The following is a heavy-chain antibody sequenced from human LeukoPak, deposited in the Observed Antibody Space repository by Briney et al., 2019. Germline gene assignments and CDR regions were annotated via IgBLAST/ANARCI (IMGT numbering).Heavy chain of an antibody. CDR1: GYTFTSYG. CDR3: ARDSGEHGSGMGV. Sequence: GASVKVSCKASGYTFTSYGISWVRQAPGQGLEWMGWISAYNGNTNYAQKLQGRVTMTTDTSTRTAYMELRRLRSDETAVYYCARDSGEHGSGMGVWGQGTTVTVSS. D-gene: IGHD3-10*01. V-gene: IGHV1-18*01. CDR2: ISAYNGNT. J-gene: IGHJ6*02.